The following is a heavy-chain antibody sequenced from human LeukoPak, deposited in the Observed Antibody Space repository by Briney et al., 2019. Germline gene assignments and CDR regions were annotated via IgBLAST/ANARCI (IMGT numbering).Heavy chain of an antibody. Sequence: GGTLRLSCVASGFTFNNYAMAWVRQAPEKGLEWVSSITDSGLSTYYADSVKGRITISRDNSKNTLYLQMNSLRAEDTAVYYCAKGLRDRYDSWGQGTLVIVSS. CDR3: AKGLRDRYDS. V-gene: IGHV3-23*01. J-gene: IGHJ5*01. CDR2: ITDSGLST. CDR1: GFTFNNYA. D-gene: IGHD3-16*01.